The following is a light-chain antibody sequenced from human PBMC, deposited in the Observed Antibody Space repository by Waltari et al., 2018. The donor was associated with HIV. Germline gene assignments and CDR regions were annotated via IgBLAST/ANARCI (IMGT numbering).Light chain of an antibody. V-gene: IGKV3-20*01. CDR2: GAS. Sequence: EIVLTQSPGTLSLSPGERATLSCRASQRVTSNSLAWFQQKPGQAPSLLIYGASSRATGTPDRFSAGGSGTDFTLTISGLEPEDFAVYFCHQYGSSPWTFGQGAKVEIK. CDR1: QRVTSNS. CDR3: HQYGSSPWT. J-gene: IGKJ1*01.